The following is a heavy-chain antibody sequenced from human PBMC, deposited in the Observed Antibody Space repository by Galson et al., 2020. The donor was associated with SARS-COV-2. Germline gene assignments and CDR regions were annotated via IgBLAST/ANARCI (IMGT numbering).Heavy chain of an antibody. CDR2: IWYDGSNK. D-gene: IGHD5-12*01. J-gene: IGHJ3*02. V-gene: IGHV3-33*01. Sequence: PGKGLEWVAVIWYDGSNKYYADSVKGRFTISRDNSKNTLYLQMNSLRAEDTAVYYCASLWTVGYIHDAFDIWGQGTMVTVSS. CDR3: ASLWTVGYIHDAFDI.